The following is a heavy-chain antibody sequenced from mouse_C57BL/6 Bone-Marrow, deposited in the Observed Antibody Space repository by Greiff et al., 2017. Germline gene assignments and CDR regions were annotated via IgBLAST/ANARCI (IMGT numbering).Heavy chain of an antibody. Sequence: QVQLQQSGAELARPGASVKLSCKASGYTFTSYGISWVKQRTGQGLEWSGEIYPRSGNTYYNEKFKGKASLTADKSSSTAYMELRSLTSEDSAVYFCARSTLYYFDYWGQGTTLTVSS. CDR3: ARSTLYYFDY. V-gene: IGHV1-81*01. J-gene: IGHJ2*01. CDR2: IYPRSGNT. CDR1: GYTFTSYG. D-gene: IGHD4-1*02.